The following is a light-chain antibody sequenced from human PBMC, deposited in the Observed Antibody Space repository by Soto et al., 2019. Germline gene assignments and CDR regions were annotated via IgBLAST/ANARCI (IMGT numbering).Light chain of an antibody. Sequence: EIVMTQSPATLSVSPVEVATLYFMASQSVSSKLAWYQQTPGQAPRLLIYGASTRATGIPARFSGSGSGTEFTLIISSLQSEDSAVYYCQQYGASPITCGQGTRREI. J-gene: IGKJ5*01. V-gene: IGKV3-15*01. CDR2: GAS. CDR3: QQYGASPIT. CDR1: QSVSSK.